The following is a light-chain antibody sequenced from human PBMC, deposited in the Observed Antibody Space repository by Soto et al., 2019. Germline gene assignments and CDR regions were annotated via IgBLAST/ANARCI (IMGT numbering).Light chain of an antibody. Sequence: DIQMTQAPSSPYASVGDRVTITCRASQSISSYLNWYQQKPGKAPKLLIYAAPSLQSGVPSRFSGSGSGTDFTLTISSLQPEDFATYYCQQSYSTPRTFGQGTKLEIK. J-gene: IGKJ2*02. CDR3: QQSYSTPRT. CDR1: QSISSY. V-gene: IGKV1-39*01. CDR2: AAP.